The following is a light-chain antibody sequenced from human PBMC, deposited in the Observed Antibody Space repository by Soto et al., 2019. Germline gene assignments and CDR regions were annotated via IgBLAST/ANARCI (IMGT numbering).Light chain of an antibody. CDR2: GNT. Sequence: QSVLTQPPSVSGAPGQRVTISCTGSSSNIGSTYDVQWYQQLPGTAPKLLIHGNTDRPSGFPDRFSGSKSVTSASLAITGLQADDEAEYYCQSYDDSLSVHYVFGTGTKLTVL. CDR3: QSYDDSLSVHYV. CDR1: SSNIGSTYD. J-gene: IGLJ1*01. V-gene: IGLV1-40*01.